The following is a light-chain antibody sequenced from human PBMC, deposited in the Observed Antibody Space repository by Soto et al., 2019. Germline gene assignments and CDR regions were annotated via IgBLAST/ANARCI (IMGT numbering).Light chain of an antibody. V-gene: IGKV1-5*01. J-gene: IGKJ4*01. CDR3: QQYDSYSPLT. Sequence: DIQMTQSPSTLSASVGDRVAMTCRASQSISKWLAWYQQKPGTAPKLLIYDASNLESGVPSRFSGSGSGTEFTLTIRSLQPDDFATYYCQQYDSYSPLTFGGGTKVDI. CDR1: QSISKW. CDR2: DAS.